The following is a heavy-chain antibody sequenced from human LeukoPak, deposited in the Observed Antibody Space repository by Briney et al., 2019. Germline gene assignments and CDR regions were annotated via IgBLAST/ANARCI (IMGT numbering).Heavy chain of an antibody. J-gene: IGHJ4*02. Sequence: SETLSLTCSVSGGSISASYWNWIRQPPAQGLERMGYVSYSGSTKYNTSLKSRVTISVDTSKNQFSLKLSSVTAADTAVYYCARHGELLRRFYFDYWGQGTLVTVSS. CDR1: GGSISASY. V-gene: IGHV4-59*08. CDR3: ARHGELLRRFYFDY. CDR2: VSYSGST. D-gene: IGHD1-26*01.